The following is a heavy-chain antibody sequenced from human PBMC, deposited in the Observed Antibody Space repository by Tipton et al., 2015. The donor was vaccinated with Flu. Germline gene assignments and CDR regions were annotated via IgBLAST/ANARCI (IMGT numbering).Heavy chain of an antibody. CDR1: GFTVSSNY. V-gene: IGHV3-66*02. J-gene: IGHJ6*02. CDR3: AREDYGDYDYYYYGMDV. Sequence: SLRLSCAASGFTVSSNYMSWVRQAPGKGLEWVSVIYSGGSTYYADSVKGRFTISRDKSKNTLYLQMNSRRAEDTAVYYCAREDYGDYDYYYYGMDVWGQGTTVTVSS. CDR2: IYSGGST. D-gene: IGHD4-17*01.